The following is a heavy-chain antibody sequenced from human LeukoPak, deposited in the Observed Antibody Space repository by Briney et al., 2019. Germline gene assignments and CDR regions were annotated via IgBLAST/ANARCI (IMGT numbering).Heavy chain of an antibody. D-gene: IGHD3-3*01. CDR2: TYYRSRWYN. CDR1: GDTASSNNAA. J-gene: IGHJ5*02. V-gene: IGHV6-1*01. Sequence: SQTLSLTCAISGDTASSNNAACNWIRQSPSRGLEWLGRTYYRSRWYNDYAVSVKSRITITPDTSKNQFSLHLNSVTPEDTAVYYCARGAIFGVPEGWFDPWGQGTLVTVSS. CDR3: ARGAIFGVPEGWFDP.